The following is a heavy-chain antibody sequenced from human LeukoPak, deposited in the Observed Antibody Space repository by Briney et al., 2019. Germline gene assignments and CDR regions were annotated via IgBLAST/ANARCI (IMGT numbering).Heavy chain of an antibody. J-gene: IGHJ4*02. Sequence: GGSLGLSCAASGFTFSSYSMNWVRQAPGKGLEWISYISSGSSTIYYADSVKGRLTISRDNAKNSLYLQMNSLRAEDRAVYYCARDYSVDHWGQGTLVTVSS. CDR2: ISSGSSTI. CDR1: GFTFSSYS. D-gene: IGHD2-15*01. CDR3: ARDYSVDH. V-gene: IGHV3-48*01.